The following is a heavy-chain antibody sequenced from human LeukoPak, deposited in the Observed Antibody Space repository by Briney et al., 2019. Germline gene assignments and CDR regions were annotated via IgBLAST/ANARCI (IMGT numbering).Heavy chain of an antibody. Sequence: GASVKVSCKASGYTFTGYYMHWVRQVPGQALEWMGWINPNSGGTNYAQKFQGRVTMTRDTSITTAYMELSRLRSEDTAVYYCARDRGIVATIAGLDYWGQGTLVTVSS. D-gene: IGHD5-12*01. V-gene: IGHV1-2*02. CDR3: ARDRGIVATIAGLDY. CDR1: GYTFTGYY. J-gene: IGHJ4*02. CDR2: INPNSGGT.